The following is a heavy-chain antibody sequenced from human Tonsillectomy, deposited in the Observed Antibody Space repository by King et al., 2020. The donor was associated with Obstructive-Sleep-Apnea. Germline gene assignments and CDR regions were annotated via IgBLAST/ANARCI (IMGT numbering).Heavy chain of an antibody. V-gene: IGHV3-23*04. CDR1: GFTFSSYA. CDR3: AGTYECAY. CDR2: ISTSGDNT. Sequence: EVQLVESGGGLVQPGGSLRLSCAASGFTFSSYAMTWVRQAPGKGLEWVSTISTSGDNTYYADSVKGRFTISRDNSKNTLYLQVNSLRAEDTAIYYCAGTYECAYWGQGTLVTVSS. D-gene: IGHD3-16*01. J-gene: IGHJ4*02.